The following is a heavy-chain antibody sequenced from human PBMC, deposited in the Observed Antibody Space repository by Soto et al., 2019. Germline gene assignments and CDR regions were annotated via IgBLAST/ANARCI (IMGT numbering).Heavy chain of an antibody. CDR3: ATRVQRTFNWFDP. V-gene: IGHV1-24*01. Sequence: ASVKVSCKASGGTFSSYAIGWVRQAPGKGLEWMGGFDPEDGETIYAQKFQGRVTMTEDTSTDTAYMELSSLRSEDTAVYYCATRVQRTFNWFDPWGQGTLVTVSS. J-gene: IGHJ5*02. CDR1: GGTFSSYA. D-gene: IGHD6-13*01. CDR2: FDPEDGET.